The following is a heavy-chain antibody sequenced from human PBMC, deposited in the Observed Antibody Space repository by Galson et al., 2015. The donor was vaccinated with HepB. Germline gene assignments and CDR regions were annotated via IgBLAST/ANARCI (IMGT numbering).Heavy chain of an antibody. J-gene: IGHJ5*02. CDR3: ARDSPIPRWGPAAIQPWFDP. CDR1: GFTFSSYG. Sequence: SLRLSCAASGFTFSSYGMHWVRQAPGKGLEWVAVIWYDGSNKYYADSVKGRFTISRDNSKNTLYLQMNSLRAEDTAVYYCARDSPIPRWGPAAIQPWFDPWGQGTLVTVSS. V-gene: IGHV3-33*01. CDR2: IWYDGSNK. D-gene: IGHD2-2*02.